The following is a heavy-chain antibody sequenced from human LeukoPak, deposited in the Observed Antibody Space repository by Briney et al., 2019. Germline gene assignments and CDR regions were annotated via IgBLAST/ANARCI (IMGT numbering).Heavy chain of an antibody. Sequence: GASVKVSCKASGYTFTSYDINWVRQATGQGLEWMGWMNPNSGNTGYAQKFQGRVAMTRNTSISTAYMELSSLRSEDTAVYYCARVFRNWNGYYYYMDVWGKGTTVTISS. CDR3: ARVFRNWNGYYYYMDV. D-gene: IGHD1-1*01. CDR1: GYTFTSYD. CDR2: MNPNSGNT. J-gene: IGHJ6*03. V-gene: IGHV1-8*01.